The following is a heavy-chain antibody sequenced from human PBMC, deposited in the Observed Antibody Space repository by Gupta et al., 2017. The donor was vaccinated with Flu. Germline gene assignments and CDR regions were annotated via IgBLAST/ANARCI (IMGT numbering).Heavy chain of an antibody. J-gene: IGHJ4*02. CDR3: ARSQIGHPFDL. CDR1: GFTFSTYS. D-gene: IGHD2-21*01. V-gene: IGHV3-21*02. Sequence: EVQLVESGGGLVKPGESLRLSCSASGFTFSTYSMSWVRQAPGKGLEWVSAIDKSSTYIYYADSLRGRVTISRDNAKNSLYLQMNSLTAEDTAVYYCARSQIGHPFDLWGQGTLLTVSS. CDR2: IDKSSTYI.